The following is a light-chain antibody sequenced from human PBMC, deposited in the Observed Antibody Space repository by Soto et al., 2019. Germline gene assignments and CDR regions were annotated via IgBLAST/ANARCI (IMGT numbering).Light chain of an antibody. Sequence: QSVLTQPPSASGTPGQRVTISCSGSSTNIGSNTVNWYQQLPGTAPKLLIYSNNQRPSGVPDRFSGSKSGTSASLAISGLQSEDDADYYCAAWDDSLNGGVFGGGTKDTVL. CDR3: AAWDDSLNGGV. J-gene: IGLJ3*02. CDR2: SNN. CDR1: STNIGSNT. V-gene: IGLV1-44*01.